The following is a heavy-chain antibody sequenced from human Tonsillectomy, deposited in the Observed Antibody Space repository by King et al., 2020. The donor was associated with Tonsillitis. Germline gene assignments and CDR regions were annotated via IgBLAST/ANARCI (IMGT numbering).Heavy chain of an antibody. V-gene: IGHV3-7*01. D-gene: IGHD1-14*01. CDR2: IKQDGSEK. J-gene: IGHJ6*02. CDR1: GFTFSSYW. CDR3: ARERNPQGYYYYYGMDV. Sequence: VQLVESGGGLVQPGGSLRLSCAASGFTFSSYWMSWVRQAPGKGLEWVANIKQDGSEKYYVDSVKGRFTISRDNAKNSLYLQMNSLRAEDTAVYYCARERNPQGYYYYYGMDVWGHGTTVTVSS.